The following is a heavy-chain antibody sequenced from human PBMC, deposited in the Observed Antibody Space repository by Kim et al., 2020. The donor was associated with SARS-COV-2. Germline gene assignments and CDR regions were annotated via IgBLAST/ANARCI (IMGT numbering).Heavy chain of an antibody. CDR3: AREGAGYYGSGSYFDY. V-gene: IGHV3-30*07. Sequence: SVKGRFTISRDNSKTTLYLQMNSLRAEDTAVYYCAREGAGYYGSGSYFDYWGQGTLVTVSS. J-gene: IGHJ4*02. D-gene: IGHD3-10*01.